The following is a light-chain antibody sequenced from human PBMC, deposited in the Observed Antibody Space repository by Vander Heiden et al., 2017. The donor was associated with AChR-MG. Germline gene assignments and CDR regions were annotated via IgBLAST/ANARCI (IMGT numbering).Light chain of an antibody. V-gene: IGKV1-5*03. CDR1: QSISSW. CDR2: KAS. CDR3: QQSNSYSET. J-gene: IGKJ1*01. Sequence: DIQMTQSPSTLSASVGDRVTITCRASQSISSWLAWYQQKPVKAPKLLIYKASSLESGVPSRFSGSGSGTEFTLTISSLQPDDFATYYCQQSNSYSETFGQGTKVEIK.